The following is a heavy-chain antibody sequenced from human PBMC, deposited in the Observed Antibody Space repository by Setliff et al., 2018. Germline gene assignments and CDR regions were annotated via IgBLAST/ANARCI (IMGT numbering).Heavy chain of an antibody. CDR1: GGSISSSSYY. V-gene: IGHV4-39*06. J-gene: IGHJ5*02. CDR3: ARVVPLGGTDR. CDR2: IYYTGNT. D-gene: IGHD1-1*01. Sequence: SETLSLTCTASGGSISSSSYYWGWIRQPPGKGLEWIGTIYYTGNTYYNPSLNRRVTISVDTTKNQFPLNLSSVTAADTAIYYCARVVPLGGTDRWGQGTLVTVSS.